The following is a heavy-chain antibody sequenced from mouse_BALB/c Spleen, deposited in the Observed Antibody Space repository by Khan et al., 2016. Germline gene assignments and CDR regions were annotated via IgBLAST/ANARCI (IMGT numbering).Heavy chain of an antibody. V-gene: IGHV3-2*02. CDR2: ISYSGST. CDR1: GYSITSDYA. Sequence: EVQLQESGPGLVKPSQSLSLTCTVTGYSITSDYAWNWIRQFPGNKLEWMGYISYSGSTSYNPSLKSRISITRDTSKNQFFLQLNSMTTEDTATYYCARSEGYFDYWGQGTTLTVSS. CDR3: ARSEGYFDY. J-gene: IGHJ2*01.